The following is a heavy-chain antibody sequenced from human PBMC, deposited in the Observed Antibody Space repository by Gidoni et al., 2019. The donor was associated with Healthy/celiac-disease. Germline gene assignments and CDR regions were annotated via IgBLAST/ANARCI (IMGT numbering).Heavy chain of an antibody. Sequence: EVQLLESGGGLVQPGGSLRLSCSASGFTFSSYALSWVRQAPGKGLEWVSAISGSGGSTYYADSVKGRFTISRDNSKNTLYLQMNSLRAEDTAVYYCAKDSRYCSGGSWSVWGMDVWGQGTTVTVSS. V-gene: IGHV3-23*01. CDR2: ISGSGGST. CDR1: GFTFSSYA. J-gene: IGHJ6*02. CDR3: AKDSRYCSGGSWSVWGMDV. D-gene: IGHD2-15*01.